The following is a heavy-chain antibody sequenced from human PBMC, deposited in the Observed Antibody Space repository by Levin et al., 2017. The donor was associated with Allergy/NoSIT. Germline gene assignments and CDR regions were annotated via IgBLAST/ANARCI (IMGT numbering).Heavy chain of an antibody. CDR1: GGSISSYY. J-gene: IGHJ5*02. Sequence: SQTLSLTCTVSGGSISSYYWSWIRQPPGKGLEWIGYIYYSGSTNYNPSLKSRVTISVDTSKNQFSLKLSSVTAADTAVYYCARGAPLGYCTNGVCPHPQHNWFDPWGQGTLVTVSS. CDR2: IYYSGST. V-gene: IGHV4-59*01. D-gene: IGHD2-8*01. CDR3: ARGAPLGYCTNGVCPHPQHNWFDP.